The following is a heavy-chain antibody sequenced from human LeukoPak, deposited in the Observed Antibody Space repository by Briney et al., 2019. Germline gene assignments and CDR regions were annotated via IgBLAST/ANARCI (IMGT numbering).Heavy chain of an antibody. D-gene: IGHD3-16*01. CDR1: GFTVSSNY. V-gene: IGHV3-66*01. CDR2: IYSGGTT. J-gene: IGHJ4*02. Sequence: GGSLRLSCAASGFTVSSNYMSWVRQAPGKGLEWVSVIYSGGTTYYADSVKGRFTISRDNSKNTLLLQMNRLIAEDTAVYYCAKGGGIHVSFDYWGQGTLVTVSS. CDR3: AKGGGIHVSFDY.